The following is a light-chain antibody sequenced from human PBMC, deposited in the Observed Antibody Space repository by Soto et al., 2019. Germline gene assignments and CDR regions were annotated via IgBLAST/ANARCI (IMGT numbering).Light chain of an antibody. J-gene: IGKJ2*02. Sequence: ELVVTQSPATLSVSPGERATLSCRASQSIGSYLAWYQQKPGQAPRLLIYAASTRATGVPPRFSGSGSGTEFTLTISSLQSEDFAVYYCHQYNSWPPVGTFGQGTKLEIK. CDR1: QSIGSY. CDR2: AAS. V-gene: IGKV3-15*01. CDR3: HQYNSWPPVGT.